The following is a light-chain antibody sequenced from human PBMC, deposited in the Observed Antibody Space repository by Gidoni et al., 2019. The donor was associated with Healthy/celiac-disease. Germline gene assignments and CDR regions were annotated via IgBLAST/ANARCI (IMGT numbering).Light chain of an antibody. CDR1: QSVSSY. CDR3: QQRRNWPPLT. Sequence: IVFTQSPATLSLSPGERATLSCRASQSVSSYLAWYQQKPGQAPRLLIYDASNRATGIPARFSGSGSGTDFTLTISSLEPEDFAVYYCQQRRNWPPLTFGGGTKVEIK. J-gene: IGKJ4*01. CDR2: DAS. V-gene: IGKV3-11*01.